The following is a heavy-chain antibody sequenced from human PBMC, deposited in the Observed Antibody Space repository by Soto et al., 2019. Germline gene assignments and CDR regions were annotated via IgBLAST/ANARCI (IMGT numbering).Heavy chain of an antibody. Sequence: QVQLVQSGAEVKKPGASVKVSCKASGYTFTGYYMHWVRQAPVQGLEWMGWINPNSGGTNYAQKFQGWVTMTRDTSISTAHMELSRLRSDDTAVYYCARARSRSSSSEDAVDIWGQGTMVTVSS. CDR1: GYTFTGYY. CDR2: INPNSGGT. J-gene: IGHJ3*02. V-gene: IGHV1-2*04. CDR3: ARARSRSSSSEDAVDI. D-gene: IGHD6-6*01.